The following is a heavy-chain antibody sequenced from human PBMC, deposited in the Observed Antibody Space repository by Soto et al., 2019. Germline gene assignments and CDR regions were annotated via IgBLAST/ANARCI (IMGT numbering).Heavy chain of an antibody. J-gene: IGHJ3*02. V-gene: IGHV4-4*07. CDR3: VRGDVFDI. Sequence: QVQLQESGPGLVKPSETLSLRCTVSDGSISGYYWSWVRQPAGKGLEWLGRIYSTGNANYNPSLTSRVTMSVDTSQNRFSLELTSGTAADTAMYYCVRGDVFDIWGRGTKVTVSS. D-gene: IGHD3-10*01. CDR2: IYSTGNA. CDR1: DGSISGYY.